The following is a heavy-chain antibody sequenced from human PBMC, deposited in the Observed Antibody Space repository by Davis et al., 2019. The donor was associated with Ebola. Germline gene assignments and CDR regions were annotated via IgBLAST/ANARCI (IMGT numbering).Heavy chain of an antibody. CDR3: ARDRGDGYNPHY. D-gene: IGHD5-24*01. J-gene: IGHJ4*02. V-gene: IGHV3-30*03. CDR2: ISYDGSNK. Sequence: GESLKISCAASGFTFSSYGMHWVRQAPGKGLEWVAVISYDGSNKYYADSVKGRFTISRDNSKNTLYLQMNSLRAEDTAVYYCARDRGDGYNPHYWGQGTLVTVSS. CDR1: GFTFSSYG.